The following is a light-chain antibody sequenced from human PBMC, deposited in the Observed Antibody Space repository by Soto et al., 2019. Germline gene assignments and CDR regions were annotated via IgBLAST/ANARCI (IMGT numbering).Light chain of an antibody. CDR3: QHYNNWIAS. Sequence: EIVLTPSPATLSLSPGERATLSCRASQSISTNLAWYQQKPGQAPRLLIYDACNRATGIPARFSGSGSGTDFTLTISSLEPEDFAIYYCQHYNNWIASFGGGTKVDIK. CDR2: DAC. J-gene: IGKJ4*01. V-gene: IGKV3-11*01. CDR1: QSISTN.